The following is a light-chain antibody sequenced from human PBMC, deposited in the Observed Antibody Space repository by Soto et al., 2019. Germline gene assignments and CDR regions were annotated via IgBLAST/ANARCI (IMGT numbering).Light chain of an antibody. CDR3: QQRSNWPLT. Sequence: EIVLTQSPATLSLSPGERATLSCRASQNIYSYLAWYQQKSGQAPRLLIYDASNRATRIPARFSGSESGTDFTLTINSLEPEDFALYYCQQRSNWPLTFGGGTKVEIK. J-gene: IGKJ4*01. CDR2: DAS. V-gene: IGKV3-11*01. CDR1: QNIYSY.